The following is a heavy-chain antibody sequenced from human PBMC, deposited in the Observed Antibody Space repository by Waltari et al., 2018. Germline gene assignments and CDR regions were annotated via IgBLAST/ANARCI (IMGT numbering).Heavy chain of an antibody. CDR2: ILPMFGTA. J-gene: IGHJ4*02. CDR1: GDTFSYFG. Sequence: QVQLVQSGAEMKKPGSSVQVSCEASGDTFSYFGISWLRQAPGQGPEWMGTILPMFGTANYAQKFQGRVTITAVKSTNTAYMELSSLRSEDTAVYYCARVPLTSVVGATNGAFDYWGQGSLVTVSS. CDR3: ARVPLTSVVGATNGAFDY. V-gene: IGHV1-69*13. D-gene: IGHD1-26*01.